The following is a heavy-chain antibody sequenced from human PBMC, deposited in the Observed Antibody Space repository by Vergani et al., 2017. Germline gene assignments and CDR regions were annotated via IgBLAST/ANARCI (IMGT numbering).Heavy chain of an antibody. CDR2: FDPEDGET. CDR1: GYTITELS. J-gene: IGHJ6*02. Sequence: QVQLVQSGAEVTKPGASVKVSCKVSGYTITELSMHWVRQAPGKGLEWMGGFDPEDGETIYAQKFQGRVTMTEETATDTAYMELSSLRSEDTAVSYCATPRLRFSYYYYYGMDVWGQGTTVTVSS. V-gene: IGHV1-24*01. D-gene: IGHD5-12*01. CDR3: ATPRLRFSYYYYYGMDV.